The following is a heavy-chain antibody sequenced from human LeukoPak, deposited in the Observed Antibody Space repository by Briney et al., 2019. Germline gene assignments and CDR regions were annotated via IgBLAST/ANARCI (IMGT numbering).Heavy chain of an antibody. Sequence: ASVTVSFKASGYTFTGYYMHWVRQAPGQGLEWMGWINPNSGGTNYAQKFQGRVTMTRDTSISTAYMELSRLRSDDTAVYYCARTSLGYYDFWSGPAQNYFDYWGQGTLVTVSS. J-gene: IGHJ4*02. CDR3: ARTSLGYYDFWSGPAQNYFDY. D-gene: IGHD3-3*01. CDR2: INPNSGGT. CDR1: GYTFTGYY. V-gene: IGHV1-2*02.